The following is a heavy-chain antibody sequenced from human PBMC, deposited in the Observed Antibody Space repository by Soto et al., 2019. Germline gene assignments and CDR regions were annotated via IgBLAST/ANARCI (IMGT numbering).Heavy chain of an antibody. Sequence: GGSLRLSCAASGFTFSSYSMNWVRQAPGKGLEWVSSISSSSSYIYYADSVKGRFTISSDNAKNSLYLQMNSLRAEDTAVYYCASLGYCSSTSCPLGMDVWGQGTTVTVSS. V-gene: IGHV3-21*01. CDR1: GFTFSSYS. D-gene: IGHD2-2*01. CDR3: ASLGYCSSTSCPLGMDV. J-gene: IGHJ6*02. CDR2: ISSSSSYI.